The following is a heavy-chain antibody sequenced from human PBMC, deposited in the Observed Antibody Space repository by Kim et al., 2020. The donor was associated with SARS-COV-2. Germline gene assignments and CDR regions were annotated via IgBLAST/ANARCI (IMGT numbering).Heavy chain of an antibody. V-gene: IGHV3-23*01. CDR1: GFTFSNSG. D-gene: IGHD6-25*01. Sequence: GGSLRLSCTASGFTFSNSGMAWVRQAPGKGKEWVSAIGVGGSTFYPDSVRGRFIISRDNSENTLYLQMNSLRAADTAIFYCSKEQLGSGWGGYPDYWCQG. CDR2: IGVGGST. J-gene: IGHJ4*02. CDR3: SKEQLGSGWGGYPDY.